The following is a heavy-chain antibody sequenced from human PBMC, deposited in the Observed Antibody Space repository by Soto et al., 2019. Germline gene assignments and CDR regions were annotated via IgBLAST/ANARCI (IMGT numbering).Heavy chain of an antibody. CDR3: AKEAPGGWHFFDN. J-gene: IGHJ4*02. V-gene: IGHV3-30*18. D-gene: IGHD6-19*01. Sequence: PXGSLRLSCAASGFTFRTYGMHWVRQAPGKGLEWVAFISDDGSQKYYGDSVKGRFTISRDNSKNTLSLRMISLRTEDTSVYYCAKEAPGGWHFFDNWGQGTLVTVSS. CDR1: GFTFRTYG. CDR2: ISDDGSQK.